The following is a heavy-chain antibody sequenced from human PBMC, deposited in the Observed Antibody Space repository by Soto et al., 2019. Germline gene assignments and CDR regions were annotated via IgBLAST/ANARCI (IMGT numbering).Heavy chain of an antibody. CDR3: AETDYYGSGSYYPATDY. V-gene: IGHV1-69*13. CDR2: IIPIFGTA. CDR1: GGTFSSYA. Sequence: SVKVSCKASGGTFSSYAISWVRQAPGQGLEWMGGIIPIFGTANYAQKFQGRVTITADESTSTAYMELSSLRSEDTAVYYCAETDYYGSGSYYPATDYWGQGTLVTVSS. J-gene: IGHJ4*02. D-gene: IGHD3-10*01.